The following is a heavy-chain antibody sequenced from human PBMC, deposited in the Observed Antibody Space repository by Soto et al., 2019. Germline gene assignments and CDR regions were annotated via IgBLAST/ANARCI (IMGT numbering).Heavy chain of an antibody. CDR1: GFTVSSNY. CDR2: IYSGGST. D-gene: IGHD2-21*02. V-gene: IGHV3-53*01. Sequence: EVQLVESGGGLIQPGGSLRLSCAASGFTVSSNYMSWVRQAPGKGLEWVSVIYSGGSTYYADSVKGRFTISRDNSKNTLYLQMNSLRAEDRGVYYCAVYVVTAIGYIWFDPWGQGTLVTVSS. CDR3: AVYVVTAIGYIWFDP. J-gene: IGHJ5*02.